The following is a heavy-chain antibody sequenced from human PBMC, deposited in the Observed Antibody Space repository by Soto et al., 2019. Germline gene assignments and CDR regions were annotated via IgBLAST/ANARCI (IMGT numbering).Heavy chain of an antibody. V-gene: IGHV3-30-3*01. J-gene: IGHJ4*02. CDR1: GFTFSSYA. CDR3: AIKYDYDSSGYYSPPFDY. CDR2: ISYDGSNK. Sequence: QVQLVESGGGVVQPGRSLRLSCAASGFTFSSYAMHWVRQAPGKGLEWVAVISYDGSNKYYADSVKGRFTISRDNSKNTLYLQMNSLRAEDTAVYYCAIKYDYDSSGYYSPPFDYWGQGTLVTVSS. D-gene: IGHD3-22*01.